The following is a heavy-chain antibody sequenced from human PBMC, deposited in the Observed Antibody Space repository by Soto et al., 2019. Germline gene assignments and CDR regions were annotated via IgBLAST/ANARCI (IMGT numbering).Heavy chain of an antibody. CDR3: ASGGTWERERHRFDY. Sequence: ASVKVSCTASGDAFTSYGISWVRHAPGQGLEWMGWISAYNGNTNYAQKLQGRVTMTTDTSTSTAYMELMSLRSDDTAVYYCASGGTWERERHRFDYWRQGTLVTVSS. CDR2: ISAYNGNT. D-gene: IGHD1-26*01. CDR1: GDAFTSYG. J-gene: IGHJ4*02. V-gene: IGHV1-18*04.